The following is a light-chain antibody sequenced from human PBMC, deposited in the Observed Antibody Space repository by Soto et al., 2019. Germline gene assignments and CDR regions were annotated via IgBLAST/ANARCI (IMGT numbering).Light chain of an antibody. J-gene: IGKJ2*01. CDR3: QQSNISPYT. CDR1: KSISSY. V-gene: IGKV1-39*01. CDR2: GAY. Sequence: DIRMTQSPSSLSASVGDRVNITCRASKSISSYLNWYQHKPGKAPKVLIYGAYRLQSGVPSRFTGSGSRIEFTFTITNLQPEDSAIYFCQQSNISPYTFGPGTRLEIK.